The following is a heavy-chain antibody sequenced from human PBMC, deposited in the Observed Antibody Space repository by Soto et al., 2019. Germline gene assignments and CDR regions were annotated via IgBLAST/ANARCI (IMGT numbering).Heavy chain of an antibody. CDR3: ARGWGHTSGDLDY. D-gene: IGHD6-19*01. Sequence: GPEVKKPGASVKVSCKASGYPFPNYGLSWVRQAPGQGLEWMGWISVSSGNREYTQKYQDRLIMTTDTSTRTAYMELRSLTSDDTAVYYCARGWGHTSGDLDYWGQGTLFLVSS. CDR1: GYPFPNYG. V-gene: IGHV1-18*04. J-gene: IGHJ4*02. CDR2: ISVSSGNR.